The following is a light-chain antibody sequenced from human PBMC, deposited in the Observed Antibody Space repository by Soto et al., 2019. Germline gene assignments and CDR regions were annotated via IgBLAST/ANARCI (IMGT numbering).Light chain of an antibody. CDR1: QSVSSN. CDR2: GAS. Sequence: EIVMTQSPATLSVSPGERATLSCRASQSVSSNLAWYQQKPGQAPRLHINGASTRATGIPARFSGSGSGTEFTLTISSLQSEDFAVYYRQQYNNWPITFGQGTRLEI. J-gene: IGKJ5*01. V-gene: IGKV3-15*01. CDR3: QQYNNWPIT.